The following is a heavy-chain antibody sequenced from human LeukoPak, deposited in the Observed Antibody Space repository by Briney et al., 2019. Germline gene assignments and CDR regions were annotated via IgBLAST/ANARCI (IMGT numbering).Heavy chain of an antibody. V-gene: IGHV4-4*02. D-gene: IGHD1-14*01. J-gene: IGHJ4*02. CDR3: AFYNRGWYFDY. CDR2: IWHSGGT. CDR1: GDSITSSNW. Sequence: SGTLSLTCAVSGDSITSSNWWSWVRQPPGKGLEWIGEIWHSGGTNYNPSLRSRVAISVDKSKNQFSLKLSSVTAADTAMYYCAFYNRGWYFDYWGQGTLVTVSS.